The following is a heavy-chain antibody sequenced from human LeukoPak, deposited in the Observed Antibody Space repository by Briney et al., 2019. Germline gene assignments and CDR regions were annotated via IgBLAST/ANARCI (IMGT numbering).Heavy chain of an antibody. V-gene: IGHV3-53*01. D-gene: IGHD4-11*01. CDR1: GFTVSSNY. J-gene: IGHJ4*02. CDR3: AGLAYSTYIDY. CDR2: IYSGGNT. Sequence: PGGSLRLSCVASGFTVSSNYMSWVRQAPGKRLEWVSVIYSGGNTYHAASVKGRFTISRDNTKNTLYHQKNSLRDEDTAVYYCAGLAYSTYIDYGGQGTLVTVTA.